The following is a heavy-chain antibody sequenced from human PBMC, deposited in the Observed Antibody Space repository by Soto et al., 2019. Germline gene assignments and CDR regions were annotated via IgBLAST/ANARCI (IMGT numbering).Heavy chain of an antibody. D-gene: IGHD4-17*01. CDR2: MSFDGTYK. Sequence: QVQLAESGGGVVQPGGSLRLSCVGSGFRFSDYGMHWVRQAPGKGLEWVAMMSFDGTYKYYADSVKGRFIISRDNSKNELYLQMNSLRAEDTAVYYCAKDRRDGEYNSVYDFWGQGTLVTVSS. CDR3: AKDRRDGEYNSVYDF. CDR1: GFRFSDYG. V-gene: IGHV3-30*18. J-gene: IGHJ4*02.